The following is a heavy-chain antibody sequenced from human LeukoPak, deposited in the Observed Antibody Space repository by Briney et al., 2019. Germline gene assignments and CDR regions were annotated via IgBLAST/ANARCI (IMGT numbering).Heavy chain of an antibody. J-gene: IGHJ4*02. V-gene: IGHV3-23*01. CDR3: ARAGYDSWSGYYIGYFDY. CDR1: GFTFSSYA. D-gene: IGHD3-3*01. CDR2: ISGSGGST. Sequence: PGGSLRLPCAASGFTFSSYAMSWVRQAPGKGLEWVSAISGSGGSTYYADSVKGRFTISRDNSKNTLYLQMNSLRAEDTAVYYCARAGYDSWSGYYIGYFDYWGQGTLVTVSS.